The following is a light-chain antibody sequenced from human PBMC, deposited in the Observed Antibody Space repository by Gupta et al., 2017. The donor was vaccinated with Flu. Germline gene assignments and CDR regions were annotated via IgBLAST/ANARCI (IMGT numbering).Light chain of an antibody. CDR2: DDS. CDR3: QVWDSSSDLWV. CDR1: NIGRKS. Sequence: GQTARITCGGNNIGRKSVHWYQQKPGQAPVLVVYDDSDRPSGIPERFSGSNSGNTTTLTISRVEAGDEADYYCQVWDSSSDLWVFGGGTKLTVL. V-gene: IGLV3-21*02. J-gene: IGLJ3*02.